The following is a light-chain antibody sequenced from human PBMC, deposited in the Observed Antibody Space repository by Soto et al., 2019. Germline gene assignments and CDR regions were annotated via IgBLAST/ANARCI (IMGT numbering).Light chain of an antibody. Sequence: QSALTQPASVSGSPGQSITISCTGTSSDVGSYNLVSWYQQHPGKAPKLMIYEGSKRPSGVSNRFSGSKSGNTASLTISGLQAEDEADYYCVSYAGSSTVFGGGTKLTVL. J-gene: IGLJ2*01. CDR2: EGS. V-gene: IGLV2-23*01. CDR3: VSYAGSSTV. CDR1: SSDVGSYNL.